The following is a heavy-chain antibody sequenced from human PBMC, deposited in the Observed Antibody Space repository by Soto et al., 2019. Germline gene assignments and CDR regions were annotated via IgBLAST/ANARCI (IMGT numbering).Heavy chain of an antibody. CDR1: GGTFSSLG. CDR2: IIPIFGTI. V-gene: IGHV1-69*14. J-gene: IGHJ5*02. D-gene: IGHD1-26*01. Sequence: QLVQSGAEVKKPGSSVNISCKAYGGTFSSLGLSWVRQAPGQGLEWMGGIIPIFGTINYAQKFQGRVTITADKATSTAYMELTSLTSDDTAVYYCARATTKDGTWGQGTLVTVSS. CDR3: ARATTKDGT.